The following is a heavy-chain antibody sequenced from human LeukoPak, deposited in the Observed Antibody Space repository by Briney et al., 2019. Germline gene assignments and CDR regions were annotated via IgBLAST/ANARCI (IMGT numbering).Heavy chain of an antibody. V-gene: IGHV5-51*01. Sequence: GESLKITCKGSGYSFTSYWIGWVRQMPGKGLEWTGIIYPGDSDTRYSPSFQGQVTISADKSISTAYLQWSSLKASDTAMYYCARRIYYGSGSYKYYFDYWGQGTLVTVSS. D-gene: IGHD3-10*01. CDR3: ARRIYYGSGSYKYYFDY. CDR2: IYPGDSDT. J-gene: IGHJ4*02. CDR1: GYSFTSYW.